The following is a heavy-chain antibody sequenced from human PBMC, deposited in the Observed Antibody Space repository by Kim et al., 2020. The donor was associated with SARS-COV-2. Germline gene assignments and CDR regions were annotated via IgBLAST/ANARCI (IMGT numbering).Heavy chain of an antibody. Sequence: GGSLRLSCAASGFTFDDYAMHWVRQAPGKGLEWVSGISWNSGSIGYADSVKGRFTISRDNAKNSLYLQMNSLRAEDTALYYCAKPRNKWLLIANWFDPWGQGTLVTVSS. D-gene: IGHD3-22*01. CDR2: ISWNSGSI. CDR3: AKPRNKWLLIANWFDP. CDR1: GFTFDDYA. V-gene: IGHV3-9*01. J-gene: IGHJ5*02.